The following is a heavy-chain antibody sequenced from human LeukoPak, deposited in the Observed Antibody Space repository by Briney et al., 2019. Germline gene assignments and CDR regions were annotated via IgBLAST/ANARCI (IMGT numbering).Heavy chain of an antibody. D-gene: IGHD3-16*02. Sequence: PGGSLRLSCAASGFTFSSYAMSWVRQAPGKGLEWVSAISGSGENTNYADSVKGRFTMSRDNSRNMLYLQMNSVRDEDTAKYYCAKTVSGSYSYQGGDYWGQGTLVTVSS. J-gene: IGHJ4*02. CDR1: GFTFSSYA. CDR2: ISGSGENT. CDR3: AKTVSGSYSYQGGDY. V-gene: IGHV3-23*01.